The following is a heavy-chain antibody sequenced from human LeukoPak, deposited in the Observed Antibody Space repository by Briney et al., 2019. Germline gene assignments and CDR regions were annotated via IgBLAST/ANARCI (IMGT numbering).Heavy chain of an antibody. CDR1: GFTFSSYS. J-gene: IGHJ3*02. Sequence: GGSLRLSCAASGFTFSSYSMNWVRQAPGKGLEWVSSISSGSAYMYYADSVKGRFTISRDNAQNSMYLQMNSLRAEDTAVYYCGRIGGRSKAAKGDAFDIWGQGTMVTVSS. D-gene: IGHD6-6*01. CDR3: GRIGGRSKAAKGDAFDI. V-gene: IGHV3-21*01. CDR2: ISSGSAYM.